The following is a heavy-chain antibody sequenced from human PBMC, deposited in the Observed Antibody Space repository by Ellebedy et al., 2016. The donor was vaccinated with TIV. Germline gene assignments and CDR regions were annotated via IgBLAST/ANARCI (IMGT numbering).Heavy chain of an antibody. CDR1: GYTFTTYY. CDR2: INPSGGST. CDR3: AKPRGYNYGHFDQ. Sequence: AASVKVSCKASGYTFTTYYMHWVRQAPGQGLEWMGKINPSGGSTTYAQKFQGRVTMTTDTSTSTVHMELSSLRSEDTAVYYCAKPRGYNYGHFDQWGQGTLVTVSS. V-gene: IGHV1-46*01. D-gene: IGHD5-18*01. J-gene: IGHJ4*02.